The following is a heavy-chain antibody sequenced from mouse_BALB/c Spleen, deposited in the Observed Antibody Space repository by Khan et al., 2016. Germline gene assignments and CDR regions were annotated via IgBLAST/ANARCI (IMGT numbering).Heavy chain of an antibody. Sequence: EVQLQESGPGLVKPSQSLSLTCTVTGYSITSGYAWNWIRQFPGNKLEWMGYINYSGNTRYNPSFKSRIYITRDTSKNQFFLQLNSVTTEDTGTYYCARWVRNTLDYWGQGASVTVSS. CDR1: GYSITSGYA. CDR2: INYSGNT. CDR3: ARWVRNTLDY. J-gene: IGHJ4*01. D-gene: IGHD2-14*01. V-gene: IGHV3-2*02.